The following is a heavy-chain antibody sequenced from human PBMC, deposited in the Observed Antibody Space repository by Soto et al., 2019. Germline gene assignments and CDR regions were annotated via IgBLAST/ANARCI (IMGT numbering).Heavy chain of an antibody. CDR1: GFTFSTYA. V-gene: IGHV3-23*01. CDR3: AKSGGSGTNFYYYGMDV. D-gene: IGHD3-16*01. J-gene: IGHJ6*02. Sequence: GWSLRLSCTASGFTFSTYAMSWVRQAPGKGLEWVSSISGSGGTTYYADSVKGRFTISRDGSENTLYVQMNSLRAEDTAVYFCAKSGGSGTNFYYYGMDVWGQGTTVTVSS. CDR2: ISGSGGTT.